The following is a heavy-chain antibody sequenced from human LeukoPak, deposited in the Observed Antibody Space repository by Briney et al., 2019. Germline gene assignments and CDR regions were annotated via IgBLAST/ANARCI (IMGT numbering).Heavy chain of an antibody. J-gene: IGHJ4*02. Sequence: PGGSLRLSCAASGFTFSSYAMSWVRQAPGKGLEWVSAISGSGGSTYYADSVKGRFTISRDNSKNTLYLQMNSLRAEDTAVYYCAGRKSYGSSWPTQTTDYWGQGTLVTVSS. D-gene: IGHD6-13*01. CDR1: GFTFSSYA. V-gene: IGHV3-23*01. CDR3: AGRKSYGSSWPTQTTDY. CDR2: ISGSGGST.